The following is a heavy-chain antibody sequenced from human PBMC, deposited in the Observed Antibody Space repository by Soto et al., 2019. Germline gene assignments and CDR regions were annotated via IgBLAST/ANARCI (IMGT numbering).Heavy chain of an antibody. CDR3: ARVGGCGRSSCYAVDYGMDV. Sequence: QVQLQESGPGLVKASQTLSLTCTVSGDSISSSYNYWSWVRQHPGKGLEWIGYIYYSGSTYYNPSLKGRLTISVDTSKNQFSLSLSSVTAADTAVYYCARVGGCGRSSCYAVDYGMDVWGQGTTVTVSS. V-gene: IGHV4-31*02. CDR1: GDSISSSYNY. D-gene: IGHD2-2*01. J-gene: IGHJ6*02. CDR2: IYYSGST.